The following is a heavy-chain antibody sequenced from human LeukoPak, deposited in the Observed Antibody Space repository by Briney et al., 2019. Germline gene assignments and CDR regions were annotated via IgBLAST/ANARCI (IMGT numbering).Heavy chain of an antibody. CDR2: ISWNSGSI. CDR3: AKDLAYMVREKYYYYGMDV. Sequence: GGSLRLSCAASGFTFDDYAMHWVRQAPGKGLEWVSGISWNSGSIGYADSVKGRFTISRVNAKNSLYLQMNSLRAEDTALYYCAKDLAYMVREKYYYYGMDVWGQGTTVTVSS. CDR1: GFTFDDYA. D-gene: IGHD3-10*01. J-gene: IGHJ6*02. V-gene: IGHV3-9*01.